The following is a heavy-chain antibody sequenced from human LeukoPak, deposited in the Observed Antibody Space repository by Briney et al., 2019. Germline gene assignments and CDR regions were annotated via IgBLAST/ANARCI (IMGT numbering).Heavy chain of an antibody. CDR2: IYYSGST. CDR3: AIHSTTVDY. J-gene: IGHJ4*02. CDR1: GGSISSSSYY. D-gene: IGHD4-11*01. V-gene: IGHV4-39*01. Sequence: SETLSLTCTVSGGSISSSSYYWGWIRQPPGKGLEWIGSIYYSGSTYYNPSLKSRVTISVDTSKNQFSLKLSSVTAADTAVYYCAIHSTTVDYWGQGTLVTVSS.